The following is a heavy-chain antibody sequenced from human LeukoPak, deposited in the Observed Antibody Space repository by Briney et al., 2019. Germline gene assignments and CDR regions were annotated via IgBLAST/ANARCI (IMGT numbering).Heavy chain of an antibody. Sequence: GGSLRLSCAASGFSISSYWMTWVRQAPGKGPQWVASIKQDGSEKNYVDSVKGRSTISRGNAKNLVYLQMNSLRAEDAAVYYCARDIGYGDYWGQGTLVTVSS. V-gene: IGHV3-7*01. CDR2: IKQDGSEK. D-gene: IGHD1-1*01. J-gene: IGHJ4*02. CDR1: GFSISSYW. CDR3: ARDIGYGDY.